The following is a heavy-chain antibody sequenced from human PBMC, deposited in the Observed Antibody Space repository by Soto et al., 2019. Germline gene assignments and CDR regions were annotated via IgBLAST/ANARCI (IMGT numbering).Heavy chain of an antibody. V-gene: IGHV3-30*04. Sequence: QVQLVESGGGVVQPGRSLRLSCAASGFTFSSYAMHWVRQAPGKGLEWVAVIAYDGRNKYYADSVKGRFTISRDNSKNTLYLPMNSLRIEDTAVYYGARELERVFDYWGQGTLVTVSS. D-gene: IGHD1-1*01. J-gene: IGHJ4*02. CDR1: GFTFSSYA. CDR3: ARELERVFDY. CDR2: IAYDGRNK.